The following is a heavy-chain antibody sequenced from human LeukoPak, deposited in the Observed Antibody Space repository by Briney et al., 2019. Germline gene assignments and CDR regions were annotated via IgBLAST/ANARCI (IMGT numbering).Heavy chain of an antibody. J-gene: IGHJ3*02. Sequence: ASVKVSCKASGYTFTGYCIHWVRQAPGQGLEWMGWTNPNSGATNYAQKFQGRVTMTEDTSTDTAYMELSSLRSEDTAVYYCATFSGSVGANFGAFDIWGQGTMVTVSS. CDR1: GYTFTGYC. V-gene: IGHV1-2*02. CDR3: ATFSGSVGANFGAFDI. CDR2: TNPNSGAT. D-gene: IGHD1-26*01.